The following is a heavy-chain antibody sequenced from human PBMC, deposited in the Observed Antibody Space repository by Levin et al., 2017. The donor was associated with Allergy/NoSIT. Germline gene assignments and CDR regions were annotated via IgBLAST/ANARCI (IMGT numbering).Heavy chain of an antibody. V-gene: IGHV3-66*02. CDR3: AGGTSGYDGSDAFDI. CDR2: IYSAGST. CDR1: GFTVSSNY. J-gene: IGHJ3*02. D-gene: IGHD5-12*01. Sequence: PGGSLRLSCAASGFTVSSNYMSWVRQAPGKGLEWVSVIYSAGSTCYADSVKGRFTISRDNSKNTLYLQMNSLRAEDTAVYYCAGGTSGYDGSDAFDIWGQGTMVTVSS.